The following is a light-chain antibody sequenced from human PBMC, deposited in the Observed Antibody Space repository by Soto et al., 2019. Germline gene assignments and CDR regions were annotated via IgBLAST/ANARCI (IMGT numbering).Light chain of an antibody. J-gene: IGKJ3*01. CDR1: QGIVRR. CDR3: QQPPYT. Sequence: DIQMTQSPSTLSASVGDRVTITCRASQGIVRRLAWYQQKPGKAPKLLIYDASSLESGVPSRFSGSGAGTEFTLTISSLQPDDFATYYCQQPPYTFGPGTKVDIK. CDR2: DAS. V-gene: IGKV1-5*01.